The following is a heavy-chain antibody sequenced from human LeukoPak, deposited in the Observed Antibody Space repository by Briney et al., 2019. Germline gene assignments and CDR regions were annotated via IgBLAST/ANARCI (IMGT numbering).Heavy chain of an antibody. Sequence: GGSLRLPCAASGFTFSSYAMHWVRQAPGKGLEWVAVISYDGSNKYYADSVKGRFTISRDNSKNTLYLQMNSLRAEDTAVYYCARDRDDYGDYWGQGTLVTVSS. J-gene: IGHJ4*02. D-gene: IGHD5-24*01. CDR3: ARDRDDYGDY. CDR1: GFTFSSYA. V-gene: IGHV3-30-3*01. CDR2: ISYDGSNK.